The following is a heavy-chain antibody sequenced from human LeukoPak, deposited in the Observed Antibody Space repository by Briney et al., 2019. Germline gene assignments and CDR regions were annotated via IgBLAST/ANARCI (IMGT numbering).Heavy chain of an antibody. CDR1: GYTLTELS. CDR3: ATGPDYYYYTDV. V-gene: IGHV1-24*01. CDR2: FDPEDGET. J-gene: IGHJ6*03. Sequence: ASVKVSCKVSGYTLTELSMHWVRQAPGKGLEWMGGFDPEDGETIYAQKFQGRVTMTEDTSTDTAYMELSSPRSEDTAVYYCATGPDYYYYTDVWGKGTTVTVSS.